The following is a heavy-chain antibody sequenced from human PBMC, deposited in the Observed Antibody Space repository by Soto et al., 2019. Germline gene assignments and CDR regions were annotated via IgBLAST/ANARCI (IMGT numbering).Heavy chain of an antibody. CDR1: GFTLSGND. Sequence: QVQLVESGGGVVQPGRSLRLSCAASGFTLSGNDMHWVRQAPGKGPEWVAVMSYDGSNQYYGDSVKGRFTISRDTSKSTLYLGMNSLRTSDTAVYYCAKGGWYSSSSPSDCWGQGTLVTVSS. V-gene: IGHV3-30*18. D-gene: IGHD6-6*01. J-gene: IGHJ4*02. CDR3: AKGGWYSSSSPSDC. CDR2: MSYDGSNQ.